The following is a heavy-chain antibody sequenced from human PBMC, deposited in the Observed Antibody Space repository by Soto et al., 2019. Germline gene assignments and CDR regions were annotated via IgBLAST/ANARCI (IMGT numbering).Heavy chain of an antibody. V-gene: IGHV1-2*02. D-gene: IGHD2-2*02. CDR1: GYTFTGYY. J-gene: IGHJ6*02. CDR3: ASLGYCSSTSCYTVPYYYYGMDV. Sequence: EASVKVSCKASGYTFTGYYMHWVRQAPGQGLEWMGWINPNSGGTNYAQKFQGRVTMTRDTSISTAYMELSRLRSDDTAVYYCASLGYCSSTSCYTVPYYYYGMDVWGQGTTVTVSS. CDR2: INPNSGGT.